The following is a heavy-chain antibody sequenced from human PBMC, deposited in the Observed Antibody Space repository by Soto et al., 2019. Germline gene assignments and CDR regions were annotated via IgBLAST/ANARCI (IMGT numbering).Heavy chain of an antibody. CDR2: ISYDGSNK. D-gene: IGHD6-19*01. CDR3: ARLQKYSSGWSRETDYYYGMDV. J-gene: IGHJ6*02. V-gene: IGHV3-30-3*01. CDR1: GFPFSSYA. Sequence: GGSLRLSCAASGFPFSSYAMHWVRQAPGKGLEWVAVISYDGSNKYYADSVKGRFTISRDNSKNTLYLQMNSLRAEDTAMYYCARLQKYSSGWSRETDYYYGMDVWGQGTTVTVSS.